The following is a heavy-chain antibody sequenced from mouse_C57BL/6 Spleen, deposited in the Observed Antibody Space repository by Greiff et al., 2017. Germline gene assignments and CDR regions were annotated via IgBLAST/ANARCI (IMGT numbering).Heavy chain of an antibody. CDR3: ARNYGSRSPFAY. V-gene: IGHV1-52*01. J-gene: IGHJ3*01. CDR2: IDPSDSET. CDR1: GYTFTSYW. Sequence: QVQLQQPGAELVRPGSSVKLSCKASGYTFTSYWMHWVKQRPIQGLEWIGNIDPSDSETHYNQKFKDKATLTVDKSSSTAYMQLSSLTSEDSAVYYCARNYGSRSPFAYWGQGTLVTVSA. D-gene: IGHD1-1*01.